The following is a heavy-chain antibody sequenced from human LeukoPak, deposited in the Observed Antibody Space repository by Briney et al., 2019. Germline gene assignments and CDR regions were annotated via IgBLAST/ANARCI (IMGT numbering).Heavy chain of an antibody. J-gene: IGHJ4*02. V-gene: IGHV4-39*02. CDR2: IYYSGST. CDR3: ARDPKYYYDSSGLLGHFDY. Sequence: PSETLSLTCTVSGGSISSSSYYWGWIRQPPGKGLEWIGSIYYSGSTYYNPSLKSRVTISVDTSKNQFSLKLSSVTAADTAVYYCARDPKYYYDSSGLLGHFDYWGQGTLVTVSS. CDR1: GGSISSSSYY. D-gene: IGHD3-22*01.